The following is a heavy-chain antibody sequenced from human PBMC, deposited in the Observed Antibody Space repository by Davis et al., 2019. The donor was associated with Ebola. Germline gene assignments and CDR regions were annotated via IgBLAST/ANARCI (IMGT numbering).Heavy chain of an antibody. Sequence: GESLKISCAASGFIFSDYYMSWIRQAPGKGLEWLSYIGSSGGTIYYADSVKGRITISRDNAKNSLYLQMNTLRAEDTAVYYCATQRGSFYPIDYWGQGTLVTVSS. CDR3: ATQRGSFYPIDY. CDR2: IGSSGGTI. CDR1: GFIFSDYY. J-gene: IGHJ4*02. D-gene: IGHD1-26*01. V-gene: IGHV3-11*01.